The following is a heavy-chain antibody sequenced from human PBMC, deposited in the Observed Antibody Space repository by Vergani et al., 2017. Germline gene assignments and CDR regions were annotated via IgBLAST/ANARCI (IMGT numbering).Heavy chain of an antibody. J-gene: IGHJ3*02. CDR1: GFRFDDYA. CDR2: IGWNSGSI. D-gene: IGHD3-16*01. CDR3: AKDRGGLEVFGAVDI. V-gene: IGHV3-9*01. Sequence: EMHLVESGGGLVQPGRSLRLSCAASGFRFDDYAMHWVRQAPGKGLEWVSGIGWNSGSINYADSVKGRFTISRDNAKNSLYLQMNSLRAEDTALYYCAKDRGGLEVFGAVDIWGQGTMVTVSS.